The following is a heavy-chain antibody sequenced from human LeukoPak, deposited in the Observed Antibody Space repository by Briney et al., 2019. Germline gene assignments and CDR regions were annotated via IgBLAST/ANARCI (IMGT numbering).Heavy chain of an antibody. CDR3: VTEPPGAYYFDY. V-gene: IGHV1-46*01. CDR1: GYTFTGYY. CDR2: IYAGGGDT. J-gene: IGHJ4*02. Sequence: ASVKVSCKASGYTFTGYYMHWVRQAPGQGLEWMGIIYAGGGDTRFPRKFQGRVTMTRDTSTTTVYMDLGTLRSEDTAVYFCVTEPPGAYYFDYWGQGTLVTVSS. D-gene: IGHD4-17*01.